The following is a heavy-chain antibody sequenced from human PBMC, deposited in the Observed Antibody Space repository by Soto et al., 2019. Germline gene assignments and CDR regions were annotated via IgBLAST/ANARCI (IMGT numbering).Heavy chain of an antibody. Sequence: QVQLVQAGAEVKKPGASVKVSCKASGYTFTGNYMHWVRQAPGQGLEWMGWINPNRGVTNYAQKFQGRVTVTRDTSISTAYMELSRLRSDDTAVYYCARDGDSSSPFDIWGQGTMVTVSS. V-gene: IGHV1-2*02. CDR2: INPNRGVT. D-gene: IGHD6-6*01. CDR3: ARDGDSSSPFDI. J-gene: IGHJ3*02. CDR1: GYTFTGNY.